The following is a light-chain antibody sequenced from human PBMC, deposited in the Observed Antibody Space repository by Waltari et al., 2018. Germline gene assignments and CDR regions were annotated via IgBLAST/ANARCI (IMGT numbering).Light chain of an antibody. CDR2: SAS. CDR3: QKYDRLPAT. CDR1: QRISRF. Sequence: EIVLTQSPGTRSLSPGERGHHSSRASQRISRFLAWYQRKPGQAPRLLIYSASTRATGIPDRFSGSGYGTDFSLTISRLEPEDFAVYYCQKYDRLPATFGQGTKVEIK. V-gene: IGKV3-20*01. J-gene: IGKJ1*01.